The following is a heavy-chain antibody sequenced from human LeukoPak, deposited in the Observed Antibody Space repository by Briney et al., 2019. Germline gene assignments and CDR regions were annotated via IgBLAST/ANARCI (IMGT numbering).Heavy chain of an antibody. D-gene: IGHD3-3*01. Sequence: GGCLRLSCAASGFTFSSYAMSWVRQAPGKGLEWVSGISGSGSSTYYADSVKGRFTISRDNSKNTLYLQMNSLRAEDTAVYYCAKSLFGVVIHRFDHWGQGTLVTVFS. V-gene: IGHV3-23*01. CDR3: AKSLFGVVIHRFDH. CDR2: ISGSGSST. CDR1: GFTFSSYA. J-gene: IGHJ4*02.